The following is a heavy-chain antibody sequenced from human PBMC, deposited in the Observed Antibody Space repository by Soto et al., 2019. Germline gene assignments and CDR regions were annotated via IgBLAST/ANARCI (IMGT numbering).Heavy chain of an antibody. D-gene: IGHD1-1*01. Sequence: PGGSLRLSCVASGFTFSSYSMVWVRQAPGKGLEWVSVISGSGDSTYYADSVKGRFTISRDNSKNTLYLQMNSLRAEDTAVYYCAKRATGTYFDYWGQGTLVTVSS. CDR1: GFTFSSYS. CDR2: ISGSGDST. J-gene: IGHJ4*02. V-gene: IGHV3-23*01. CDR3: AKRATGTYFDY.